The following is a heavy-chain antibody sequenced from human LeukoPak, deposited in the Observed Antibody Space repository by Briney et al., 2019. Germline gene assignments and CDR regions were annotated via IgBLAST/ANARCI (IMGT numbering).Heavy chain of an antibody. J-gene: IGHJ3*02. CDR1: GFTFSSYG. CDR3: AAPIVVVPAAILGDAFDI. D-gene: IGHD2-2*01. CDR2: IRYDGSNK. V-gene: IGHV3-30*02. Sequence: GGSLRLSCAASGFTFSSYGMHWVRQAPGKGLEWVAFIRYDGSNKYYADSVKGRFTISRDNSKNTLYLQMNSLRAEDTAVCYCAAPIVVVPAAILGDAFDIWGQGTMVTVSS.